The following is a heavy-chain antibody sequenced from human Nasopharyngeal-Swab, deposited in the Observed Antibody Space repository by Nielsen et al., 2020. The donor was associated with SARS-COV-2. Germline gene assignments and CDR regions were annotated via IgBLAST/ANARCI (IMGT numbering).Heavy chain of an antibody. CDR2: IAHDASNE. V-gene: IGHV3-30*03. CDR3: ARDAPAHYGAFY. CDR1: GFTFSSFG. J-gene: IGHJ1*01. D-gene: IGHD4-17*01. Sequence: GESLKISCAASGFTFSSFGMHWVRQAPGKGLEWVAFIAHDASNEYYGDSVKGRFSISRDSSKNTLYLQLDSLRGEDTAVYYCARDAPAHYGAFYWGQGTPVTVSS.